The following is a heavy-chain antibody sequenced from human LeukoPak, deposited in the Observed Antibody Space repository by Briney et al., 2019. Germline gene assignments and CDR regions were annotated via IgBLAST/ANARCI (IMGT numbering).Heavy chain of an antibody. D-gene: IGHD6-19*01. J-gene: IGHJ4*02. V-gene: IGHV1-69*06. CDR2: IIPLLGTA. CDR3: ARGSRTGWYYFDY. Sequence: ASVKVSCKASGYTFTIYYIYWVRQAPGQGLEWMGGIIPLLGTANYAQKFQGRVTITADTSSSTVYMELRSLRSDDTAVYYCARGSRTGWYYFDYWGQGTLVTVSS. CDR1: GYTFTIYY.